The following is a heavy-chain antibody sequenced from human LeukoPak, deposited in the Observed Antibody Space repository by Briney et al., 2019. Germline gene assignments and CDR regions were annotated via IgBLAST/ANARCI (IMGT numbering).Heavy chain of an antibody. CDR1: GYTFTSYD. CDR2: MNPNSGNT. J-gene: IGHJ4*02. CDR3: ARVGVVPAADFDY. D-gene: IGHD2-2*01. Sequence: ASVKVSCKASGYTFTSYDINWVRQATGQGLGWMGWMNPNSGNTGYAQKFQGRVTITRNTSISTVYMELSSLRSEDTAVYYCARVGVVPAADFDYWGQGTLVTVSS. V-gene: IGHV1-8*03.